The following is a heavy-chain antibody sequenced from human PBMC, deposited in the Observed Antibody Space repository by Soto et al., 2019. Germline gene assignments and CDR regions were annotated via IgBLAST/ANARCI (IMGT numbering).Heavy chain of an antibody. V-gene: IGHV1-69*14. D-gene: IGHD5-12*01. CDR3: ARGNHRWLQLWYFDL. J-gene: IGHJ2*01. CDR2: IIPIFGTA. CDR1: GGTFSSYT. Sequence: QVQLVQSGAEVKKPGSSVTVSCKASGGTFSSYTISWVRQAPGQGLEWMGGIIPIFGTANYAQKFQGRVTITADKYTSTAYKELSSLRSEDMAVYYCARGNHRWLQLWYFDLWGRGTLVTVSS.